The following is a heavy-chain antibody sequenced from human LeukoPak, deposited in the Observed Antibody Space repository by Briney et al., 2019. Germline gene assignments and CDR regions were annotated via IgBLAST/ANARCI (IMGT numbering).Heavy chain of an antibody. CDR1: AFTFSSYG. Sequence: HSGGSLRLSCAASAFTFSSYGMHWVRQAPGKGLEWVAFIRYDGSNKYYADSVKGRFTVSRDNSKNTLYLQMNSLRAEDTAVYYCARDLQSVYSGYAPDYWGQGTLVTVSS. J-gene: IGHJ4*02. CDR2: IRYDGSNK. CDR3: ARDLQSVYSGYAPDY. V-gene: IGHV3-30*02. D-gene: IGHD5-12*01.